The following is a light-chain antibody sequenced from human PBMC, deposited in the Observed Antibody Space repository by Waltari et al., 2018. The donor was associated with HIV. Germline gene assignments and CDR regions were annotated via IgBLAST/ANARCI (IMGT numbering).Light chain of an antibody. CDR3: STWDYSHSVVV. J-gene: IGLJ2*01. V-gene: IGLV1-36*01. CDR2: GNS. Sequence: QSALTQEASVSGTVGQKVTLSCTGNNNNVGNYAVVWYQQISHGAPKTVMFGNSLPSGIPDRFSGSKSGTTASLTISGLQPEDEADYYCSTWDYSHSVVVFGRGTKLTVL. CDR1: NNNVGNYA.